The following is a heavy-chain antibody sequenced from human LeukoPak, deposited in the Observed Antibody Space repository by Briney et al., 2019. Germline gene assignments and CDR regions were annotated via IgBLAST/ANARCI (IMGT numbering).Heavy chain of an antibody. CDR3: ARAKYYYGSGSYYPDY. Sequence: GASVKVSCKASGYTFTSYGTSWVRQAPGQGLEWMGWISAYNGNTNYAQKLQGRVTMTTDTSTSTAYMELRSLRSDDTAVYYCARAKYYYGSGSYYPDYWGQGTLVTVSS. V-gene: IGHV1-18*01. J-gene: IGHJ4*02. CDR1: GYTFTSYG. D-gene: IGHD3-10*01. CDR2: ISAYNGNT.